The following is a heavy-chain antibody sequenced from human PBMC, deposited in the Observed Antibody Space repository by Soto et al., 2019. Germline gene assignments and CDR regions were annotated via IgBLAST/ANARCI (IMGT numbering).Heavy chain of an antibody. CDR2: MNPNSGNT. J-gene: IGHJ5*02. V-gene: IGHV1-8*01. CDR3: ARAPVYGGNGWLDP. Sequence: QVQLVQSGAEVKRPGASVMVSCRATGYTFKNYDINWVRQATGQGLEWMGRMNPNSGNTGYAQKFQGGVTMTRNTSISTAYRELSSLGSEDTAVYYCARAPVYGGNGWLDPWGQGTLVTVSS. D-gene: IGHD2-15*01. CDR1: GYTFKNYD.